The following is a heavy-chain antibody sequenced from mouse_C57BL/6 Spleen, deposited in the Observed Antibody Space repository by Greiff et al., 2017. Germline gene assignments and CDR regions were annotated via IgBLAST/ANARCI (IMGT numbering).Heavy chain of an antibody. CDR3: ARREITWSHVAY. CDR2: INPSSGYT. CDR1: GYTFTSYW. D-gene: IGHD1-3*01. V-gene: IGHV1-7*01. Sequence: QVHVKQSGAELAKPGASVKLSCKASGYTFTSYWMHWVKQRPGQGLEWIGYINPSSGYTKYNQKFKDKATLTADKSSSTAYMQLSSLTYEDSAVYYCARREITWSHVAYWGQGTLVTVSA. J-gene: IGHJ3*01.